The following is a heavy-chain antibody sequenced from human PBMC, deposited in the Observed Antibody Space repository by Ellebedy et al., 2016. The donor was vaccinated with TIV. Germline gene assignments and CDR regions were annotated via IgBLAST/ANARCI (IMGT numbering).Heavy chain of an antibody. CDR3: AKRVTMVREVITYYYYAMDV. J-gene: IGHJ6*02. D-gene: IGHD3-10*01. CDR2: LSGSGGST. CDR1: GFTFSIYW. Sequence: PGGSLRLSCAASGFTFSIYWMSWVRQAPGKGLEWVSSLSGSGGSTYYADSVKGRCTISRDNSKNTLYLQMNSLRAEDTAVYYCAKRVTMVREVITYYYYAMDVWGQGTTVTVSS. V-gene: IGHV3-23*01.